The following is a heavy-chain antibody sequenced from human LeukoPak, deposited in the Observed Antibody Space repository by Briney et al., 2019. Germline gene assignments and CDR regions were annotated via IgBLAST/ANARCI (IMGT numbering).Heavy chain of an antibody. D-gene: IGHD6-13*01. V-gene: IGHV1-2*02. Sequence: GASVKVSCKAAGYTITGYYMHWVREAPGQRLEWMGGLNPNSGGTNYAQKFQGRVTMTRDTYISTPYMEPSRLRSDDPAVYSCARSPREYSSSWYLPFDYWGQRTLVTVSS. CDR3: ARSPREYSSSWYLPFDY. CDR2: LNPNSGGT. J-gene: IGHJ4*02. CDR1: GYTITGYY.